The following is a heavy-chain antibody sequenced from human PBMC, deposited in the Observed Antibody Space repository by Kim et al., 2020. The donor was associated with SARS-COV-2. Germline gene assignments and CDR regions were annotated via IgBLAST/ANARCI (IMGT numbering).Heavy chain of an antibody. D-gene: IGHD3-3*01. CDR2: GSWT. J-gene: IGHJ4*02. Sequence: GSWTPCADSVNGLFTISRADAKNMLYLQMNSLRVEDTAVYYCVAARSDFDYWGQGTLVTVSS. CDR3: VAARSDFDY. V-gene: IGHV3-74*01.